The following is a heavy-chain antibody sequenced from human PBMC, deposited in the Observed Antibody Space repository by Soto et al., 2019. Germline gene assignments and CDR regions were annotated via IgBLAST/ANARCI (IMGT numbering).Heavy chain of an antibody. CDR1: GGSISSGGYS. CDR2: IYHSGST. J-gene: IGHJ5*02. D-gene: IGHD1-7*01. V-gene: IGHV4-30-2*01. Sequence: QLQLQESGSGLVKPSQTLSLTCAVSGGSISSGGYSWSWIRQPPGKALEWIGYIYHSGSTYYNPSLXSRVXIXLDRSKHQSSLKLSSVTAADTAVYYCARTESGTFDPWGQGTLVTVSS. CDR3: ARTESGTFDP.